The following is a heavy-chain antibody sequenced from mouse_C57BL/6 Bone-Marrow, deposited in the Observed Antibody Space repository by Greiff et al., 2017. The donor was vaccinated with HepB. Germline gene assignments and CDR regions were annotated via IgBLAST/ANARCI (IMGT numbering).Heavy chain of an antibody. CDR3: AKRVYDYDGGSYWYFDV. D-gene: IGHD2-4*01. CDR2: IWGDGST. V-gene: IGHV2-3*01. J-gene: IGHJ1*03. CDR1: GFSFTSYG. Sequence: VKLMESGPGLVAPSQSLSITCTVSGFSFTSYGVSWVRQPPGKGLEWLGVIWGDGSTNYHSALISRLSISKDNSKSQVFLKLTSLQTDDTATYYCAKRVYDYDGGSYWYFDVWGTGTTVTVSS.